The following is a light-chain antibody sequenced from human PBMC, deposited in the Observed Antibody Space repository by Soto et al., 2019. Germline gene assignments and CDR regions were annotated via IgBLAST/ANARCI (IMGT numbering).Light chain of an antibody. J-gene: IGLJ1*01. Sequence: QSVLTQSASVSGSPGQSITISRTGTSSDVGNYNYVSWYQQHPGEVPKLIIFNVNNRPSGVSNRFSGSKSGNTASLTISGLRAEDEADYYCSSFTSSTTYVFGTGTKVTVL. V-gene: IGLV2-14*01. CDR2: NVN. CDR3: SSFTSSTTYV. CDR1: SSDVGNYNY.